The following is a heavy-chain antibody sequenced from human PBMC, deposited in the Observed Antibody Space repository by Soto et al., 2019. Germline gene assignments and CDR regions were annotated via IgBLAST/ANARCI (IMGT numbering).Heavy chain of an antibody. CDR1: GFSLSTSGMC. V-gene: IGHV2-70*01. Sequence: SVPTLVNPTQALTLTCTFSGFSLSTSGMCVSWIRQPPGKALERLALIDWDDDKYYSTSLKTRLTISNDTSKNQVDLTMTNMDPVDTATYYCARIRHYYGSGSFFDYWGQGTLVTVSS. J-gene: IGHJ4*02. CDR2: IDWDDDK. D-gene: IGHD3-10*01. CDR3: ARIRHYYGSGSFFDY.